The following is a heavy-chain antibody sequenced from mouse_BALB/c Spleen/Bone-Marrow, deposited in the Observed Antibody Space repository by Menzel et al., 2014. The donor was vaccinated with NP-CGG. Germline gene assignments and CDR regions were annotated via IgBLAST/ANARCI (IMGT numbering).Heavy chain of an antibody. CDR1: GFTFSSYA. J-gene: IGHJ4*01. D-gene: IGHD1-1*01. V-gene: IGHV5-9-1*01. Sequence: EVKVVESGGGLVKPGGSLKLSCAASGFTFSSYAMSWVRQTPEKRLEWVATISSGGSYTYYADSGKGRLTISRDNAKNTLYLQMSSLRSEDTAVYYCARSLYDYDAMDYWGQGTSVTVSS. CDR3: ARSLYDYDAMDY. CDR2: ISSGGSYT.